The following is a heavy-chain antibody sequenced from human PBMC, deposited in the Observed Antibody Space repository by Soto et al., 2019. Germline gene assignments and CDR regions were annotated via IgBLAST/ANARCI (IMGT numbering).Heavy chain of an antibody. CDR1: GFTFSSYA. V-gene: IGHV3-23*01. Sequence: PGGSLRLSCAASGFTFSSYAMSWVRQAPGKGLEWVSAISGSGGSTYYADSVKGRFTISRDNSKNTLYLQMNSLRAEDTAVYYCAKDLLDYYDSSGYLPETFDYWSQGTLVTVSS. D-gene: IGHD3-22*01. J-gene: IGHJ4*02. CDR2: ISGSGGST. CDR3: AKDLLDYYDSSGYLPETFDY.